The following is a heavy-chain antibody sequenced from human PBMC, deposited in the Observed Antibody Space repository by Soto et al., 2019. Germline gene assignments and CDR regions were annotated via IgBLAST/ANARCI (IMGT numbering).Heavy chain of an antibody. CDR1: GGSISASNR. CDR3: TTEGAACAPATS. J-gene: IGHJ5*02. Sequence: QLQLRESGPGLVKPSGTLSLTCAVSGGSISASNRWMWVRQSPGKGLACLGEISQIGITKYYSSAKSRVSISLDKAKNHIFLHRPSVTAADTAVYFCTTEGAACAPATSWCPGTLVIFSS. V-gene: IGHV4-4*02. D-gene: IGHD2-15*01. CDR2: ISQIGIT.